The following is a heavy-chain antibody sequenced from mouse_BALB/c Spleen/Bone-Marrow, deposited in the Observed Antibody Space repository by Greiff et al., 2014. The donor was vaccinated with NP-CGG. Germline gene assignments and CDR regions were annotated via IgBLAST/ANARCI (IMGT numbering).Heavy chain of an antibody. CDR1: GYNFNDYY. CDR2: IDPENGDI. CDR3: NGGIVTTNAY. Sequence: VQLQQSGAELVRPGASVRLSCKASGYNFNDYYMHWVKQRPELGLEWIGWIDPENGDIVITPKLKGKATMATDTSYKAAYLQPKKLTSEDSAVCYCNGGIVTTNAYWGQGTLVTVSS. J-gene: IGHJ3*01. D-gene: IGHD2-12*01. V-gene: IGHV14-4*02.